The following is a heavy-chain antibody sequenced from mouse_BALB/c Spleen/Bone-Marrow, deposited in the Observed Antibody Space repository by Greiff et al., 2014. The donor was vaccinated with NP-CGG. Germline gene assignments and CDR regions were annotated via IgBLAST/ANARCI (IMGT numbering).Heavy chain of an antibody. Sequence: LQESGAALARPGASVKLSCKASGYTFTSYWMQWVKQRPGQGLEWIGAIYPGDGDTRYTQKFKGKATLTADKSSSTAYMQLSSWASEDSAVYYCARGGENGNYDAMDYWGQGTSVTVSA. J-gene: IGHJ4*01. CDR3: ARGGENGNYDAMDY. CDR1: GYTFTSYW. D-gene: IGHD2-1*01. V-gene: IGHV1-87*01. CDR2: IYPGDGDT.